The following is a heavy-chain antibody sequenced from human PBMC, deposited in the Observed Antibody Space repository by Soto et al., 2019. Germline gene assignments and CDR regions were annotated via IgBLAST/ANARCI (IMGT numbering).Heavy chain of an antibody. J-gene: IGHJ4*02. CDR3: ARGLDTAKSSY. D-gene: IGHD5-18*01. CDR1: GFTVSSHH. CDR2: IYPAGNT. V-gene: IGHV3-53*01. Sequence: VQLVESGGGLIQPGGSLRLSCAASGFTVSSHHMTWVRQAPGRGPEWVSTIYPAGNTFYADSVKGRFTNSRDTSKNMLSLQMNSLRADDTALYYCARGLDTAKSSYWGQGTLVTVSS.